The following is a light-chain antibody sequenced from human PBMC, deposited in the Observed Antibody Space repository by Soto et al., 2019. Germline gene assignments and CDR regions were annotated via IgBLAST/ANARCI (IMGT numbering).Light chain of an antibody. CDR2: TAA. V-gene: IGKV1-39*01. J-gene: IGKJ2*01. Sequence: IQMTQSPSSLSASVGDRVTITCRASQRITTYLNWYQQKPGKAPKLLISTAATLQAGVPSRFSGSGSGTDFTLTITTLQPEDFATYFCQQSYSTPYTFGQGTKLEIK. CDR1: QRITTY. CDR3: QQSYSTPYT.